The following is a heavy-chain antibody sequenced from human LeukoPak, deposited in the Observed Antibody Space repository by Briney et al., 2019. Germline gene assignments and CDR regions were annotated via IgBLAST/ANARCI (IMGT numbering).Heavy chain of an antibody. CDR1: GGSISSGSYY. D-gene: IGHD3-22*01. CDR3: ARDIWYYYDSSGYHDAFDI. Sequence: PSESLSLTCTVSGGSISSGSYYWSWIRQPAGKGLEWIGRIYTSGSTNYNPSLKSRVTISVDTSKNQFSLKLSSVTAADTAVYYCARDIWYYYDSSGYHDAFDIWGQGTMVTVSS. J-gene: IGHJ3*02. V-gene: IGHV4-61*02. CDR2: IYTSGST.